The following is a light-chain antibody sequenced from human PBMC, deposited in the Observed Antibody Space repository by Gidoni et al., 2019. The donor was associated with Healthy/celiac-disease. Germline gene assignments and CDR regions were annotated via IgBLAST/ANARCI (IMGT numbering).Light chain of an antibody. CDR3: QQYGSSLWT. V-gene: IGKV3-20*01. CDR2: GAS. J-gene: IGKJ1*01. Sequence: EIVLTPSPGTLSLSPGERATLSCRASQSVSSSYLAWYQQKPGQAPRLLIYGASSRATGLPDRCSGSGAGTDFTLTISRLEPEDFAVYYCQQYGSSLWTFGQGTKVEIK. CDR1: QSVSSSY.